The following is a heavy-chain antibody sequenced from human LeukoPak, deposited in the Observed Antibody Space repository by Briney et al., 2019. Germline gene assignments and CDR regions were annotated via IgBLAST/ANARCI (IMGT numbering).Heavy chain of an antibody. D-gene: IGHD3-10*01. V-gene: IGHV1-18*01. J-gene: IGHJ6*03. CDR2: ISAYNGNT. CDR1: GYTFTSYG. Sequence: ASVKVSCKASGYTFTSYGISWVRQAPGQGLEWMGWISAYNGNTNYAQKLQGRVTMTTNTSTSTAYMELRSLRSDDTAVYYCARVDNYYGSGSYSRGYMDVWGKGTTVTISS. CDR3: ARVDNYYGSGSYSRGYMDV.